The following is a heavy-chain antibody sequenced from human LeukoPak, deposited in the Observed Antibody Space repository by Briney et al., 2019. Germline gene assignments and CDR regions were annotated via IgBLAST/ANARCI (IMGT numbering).Heavy chain of an antibody. J-gene: IGHJ4*02. CDR2: ISGSGGST. CDR3: AKTSSGWFLYYFDY. Sequence: TGGPLRLSCAASGFTFSSYAMSWVRQAPGKGLEWVSAISGSGGSTYYADSVKGRFTISRDNSKNTLYLQMNSLRAEDTAVYYCAKTSSGWFLYYFDYWGQGTLVTVSS. CDR1: GFTFSSYA. D-gene: IGHD6-19*01. V-gene: IGHV3-23*01.